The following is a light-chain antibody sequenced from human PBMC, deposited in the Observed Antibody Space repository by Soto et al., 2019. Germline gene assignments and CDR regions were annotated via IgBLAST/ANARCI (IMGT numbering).Light chain of an antibody. V-gene: IGLV2-14*01. J-gene: IGLJ1*01. CDR3: SSYRTGGSYV. CDR2: DVN. Sequence: QSVLTQPASVSGSPGQSITISCTGTSSDVGGYNSVSWYQQHPGKAPKLVIYDVNSRPSGVSNRFSGSKSGNTASLTISGLQAEDEGDYYCSSYRTGGSYVFGTGTKVTVL. CDR1: SSDVGGYNS.